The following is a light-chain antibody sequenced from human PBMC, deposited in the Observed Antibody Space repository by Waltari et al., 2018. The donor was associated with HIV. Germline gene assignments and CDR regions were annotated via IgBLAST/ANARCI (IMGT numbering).Light chain of an antibody. CDR3: MHGQQTPV. CDR1: PSLLHNNGHNY. J-gene: IGKJ1*01. CDR2: LAS. V-gene: IGKV2-28*01. Sequence: DIAMIQSPDSLAVSPGEPASISCRSSPSLLHNNGHNYLDWYIQRPGQAPELLIYLASRRASGVPDRIAGSGSGTDFILKISRVVPEDVGVYYCMHGQQTPVFGQGTQVEV.